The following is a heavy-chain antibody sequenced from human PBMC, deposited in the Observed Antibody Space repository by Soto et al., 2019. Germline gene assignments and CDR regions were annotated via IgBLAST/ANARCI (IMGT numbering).Heavy chain of an antibody. CDR2: ISYDGSNK. J-gene: IGHJ4*02. V-gene: IGHV3-30-3*01. CDR3: ARDPSKDYDFWSGYFLFDY. D-gene: IGHD3-3*01. CDR1: GFTFSSYA. Sequence: GGSLRLSCAASGFTFSSYAMHWVRQAPGKGLEWVAVISYDGSNKYYADSVKGRFTISRDNSKNTLYLQMNSLRAEDTAVYYCARDPSKDYDFWSGYFLFDYWGQGTLVTVSS.